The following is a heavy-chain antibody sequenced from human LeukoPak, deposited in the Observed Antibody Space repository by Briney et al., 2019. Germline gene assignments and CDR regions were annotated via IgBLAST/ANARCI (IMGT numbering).Heavy chain of an antibody. D-gene: IGHD3-10*01. J-gene: IGHJ3*02. CDR3: ARARNTMVRGVITSRWAFDI. CDR2: IYYSGST. V-gene: IGHV4-39*07. Sequence: PSETLSLTCTVSGGSISSSSYYWGWIRQPPGKGLEWIGSIYYSGSTYYNPSLKSRVTISVDTSKNQFSLKLSSVTAADTAVYYCARARNTMVRGVITSRWAFDIWGQGTMVTVSS. CDR1: GGSISSSSYY.